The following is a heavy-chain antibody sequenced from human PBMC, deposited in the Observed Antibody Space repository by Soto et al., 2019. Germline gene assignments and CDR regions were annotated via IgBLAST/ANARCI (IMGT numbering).Heavy chain of an antibody. V-gene: IGHV4-39*01. D-gene: IGHD6-19*01. Sequence: SETLSLTCTVSGGSISSSSYYWGWIRQPPGKGLEWIGSIYYSGSTYYNPSLKSRVTISVDTSKNQFSLKLSSVTAADTAVYYCASAIAYSSGPCDYWGQGTLVTVSS. CDR1: GGSISSSSYY. CDR2: IYYSGST. CDR3: ASAIAYSSGPCDY. J-gene: IGHJ4*02.